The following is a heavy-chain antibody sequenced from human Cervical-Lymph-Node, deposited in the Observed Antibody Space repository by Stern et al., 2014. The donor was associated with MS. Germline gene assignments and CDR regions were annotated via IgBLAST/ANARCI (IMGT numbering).Heavy chain of an antibody. CDR2: IYTSGST. V-gene: IGHV4-61*02. D-gene: IGHD6-19*01. J-gene: IGHJ4*02. Sequence: QVQLQESGPGLVKPSQTLSLTCTVSGGSISSGSYYWSWIRQPAGKGLEWIGRIYTSGSTNYNPSLKSRVTISVDTSKNQFSLKLSFGTAADTAVYYCARGAVAGNFDYWGQGTLVTVSS. CDR1: GGSISSGSYY. CDR3: ARGAVAGNFDY.